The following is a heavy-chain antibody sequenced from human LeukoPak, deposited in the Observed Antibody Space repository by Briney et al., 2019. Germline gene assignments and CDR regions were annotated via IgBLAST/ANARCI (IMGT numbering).Heavy chain of an antibody. D-gene: IGHD3-16*01. CDR1: GFTFSSYE. CDR2: ISSSGSTI. CDR3: ARGRGYDYVWGSSDALDI. Sequence: GGSLRLSCAASGFTFSSYEMNWVRQAPGKGLEWVSYISSSGSTIYYADSVKGRFTISRDNSKNTLYLQMNSLRAEDTAVYYCARGRGYDYVWGSSDALDIWGQGTMVTVSS. J-gene: IGHJ3*02. V-gene: IGHV3-48*03.